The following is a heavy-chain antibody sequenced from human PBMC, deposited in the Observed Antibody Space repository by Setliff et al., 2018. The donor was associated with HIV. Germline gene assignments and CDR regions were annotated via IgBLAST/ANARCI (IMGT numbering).Heavy chain of an antibody. Sequence: SETLSLTCTVSGGSITSGGYYWSWIRQPAGKGLEWIGHIYTTGSTNYNPSLKSRVTMSVDTSKNQFSLNLRSVTAADTAVYYCARHPYYYDSSGYHAPNWFDPWGQGTLVTVSS. CDR2: IYTTGST. CDR1: GGSITSGGYY. V-gene: IGHV4-61*09. CDR3: ARHPYYYDSSGYHAPNWFDP. J-gene: IGHJ5*02. D-gene: IGHD3-22*01.